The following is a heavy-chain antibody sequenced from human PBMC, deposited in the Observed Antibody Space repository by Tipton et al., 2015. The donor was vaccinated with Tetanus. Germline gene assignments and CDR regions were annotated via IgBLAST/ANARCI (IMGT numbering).Heavy chain of an antibody. CDR1: GYTFTDYY. J-gene: IGHJ4*02. Sequence: QSGAEVKKPGASVKVSCKASGYTFTDYYIHWVRQAPGQGLEWMGWINPNSGGTNYAQKFQGRVTMTRDTSISTAYMELSRLRSDDTAVYYCAREAMAAAGTGDYWGQGTLVTVSS. D-gene: IGHD6-13*01. CDR2: INPNSGGT. CDR3: AREAMAAAGTGDY. V-gene: IGHV1-2*02.